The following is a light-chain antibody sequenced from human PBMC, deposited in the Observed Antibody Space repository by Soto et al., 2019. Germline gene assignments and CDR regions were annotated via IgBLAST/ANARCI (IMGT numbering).Light chain of an antibody. Sequence: DIQMTQSPSTLSASVGDRVTITCRASQSISSWLAWYQQKPGKAPKLLIYDASSLESGVPSRFSGSGSGTAFTTTIRSLPPDDFATYSCQQYNRTFGQGTKVDIK. V-gene: IGKV1-5*01. CDR2: DAS. CDR3: QQYNRT. CDR1: QSISSW. J-gene: IGKJ1*01.